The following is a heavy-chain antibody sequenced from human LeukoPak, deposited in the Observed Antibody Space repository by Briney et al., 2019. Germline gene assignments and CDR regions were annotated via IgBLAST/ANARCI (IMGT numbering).Heavy chain of an antibody. CDR2: IRSRAYGGAT. J-gene: IGHJ4*02. V-gene: IGHV3-49*03. Sequence: PGGSLRLSCTASGFTFGDYAMSWFRQAPGKGLEWVGFIRSRAYGGATEYAASVKGRFTISRDDSKSIAYLQMNSLKTEDTAVYYCTRERREEADYWGQGTLVTVSS. CDR1: GFTFGDYA. D-gene: IGHD1-26*01. CDR3: TRERREEADY.